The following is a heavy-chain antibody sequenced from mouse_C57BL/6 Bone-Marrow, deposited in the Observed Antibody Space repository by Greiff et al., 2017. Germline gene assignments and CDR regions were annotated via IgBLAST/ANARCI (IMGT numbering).Heavy chain of an antibody. D-gene: IGHD1-1*01. Sequence: QVQLQQSGAELARPGASVKMSCKASGYTFTSYTMHWVKQRPGQGLEWIGYINPSSGYTKYNQKFKDKATLTADNSSSTAYMQLSSLTSEDSAVYYCARGGFITTVVAPYWYFDVWGTGTTVTVSS. CDR2: INPSSGYT. CDR1: GYTFTSYT. CDR3: ARGGFITTVVAPYWYFDV. J-gene: IGHJ1*03. V-gene: IGHV1-4*01.